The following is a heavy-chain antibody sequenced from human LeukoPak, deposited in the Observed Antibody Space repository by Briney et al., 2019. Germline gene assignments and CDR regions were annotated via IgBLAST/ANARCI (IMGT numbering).Heavy chain of an antibody. CDR2: INAGNGNT. D-gene: IGHD3-10*01. J-gene: IGHJ6*02. Sequence: GASVKVSCKASGYTFTSYAMHWVRQAPGQRLEWMGWINAGNGNTKYSQKFQGRVTITRDTSASTAYMELSSLRSEDTAVYYCAREGSDHYYYGSGPQLGYYYYYGMDVWGQGTTVTVSS. CDR3: AREGSDHYYYGSGPQLGYYYYYGMDV. V-gene: IGHV1-3*01. CDR1: GYTFTSYA.